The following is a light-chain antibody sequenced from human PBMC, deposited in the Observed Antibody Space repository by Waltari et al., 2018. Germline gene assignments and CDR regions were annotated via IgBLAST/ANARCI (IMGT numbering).Light chain of an antibody. CDR3: CSYAGSYTWV. CDR1: TTDLGSYNY. CDR2: DVT. Sequence: SALTQPRSVSGSPGQSVPISCTGTTTDLGSYNYVPWYQQHPGKAPKLIILDVTKRPSGVPDRLSGSKSGNTASLTISGLRAEDEAEYYCCSYAGSYTWVFGGGTKLTVV. V-gene: IGLV2-11*01. J-gene: IGLJ3*02.